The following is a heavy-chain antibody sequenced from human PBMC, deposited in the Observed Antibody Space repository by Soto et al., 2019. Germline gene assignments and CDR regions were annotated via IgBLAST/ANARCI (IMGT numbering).Heavy chain of an antibody. CDR1: GFTFSNYW. J-gene: IGHJ4*02. Sequence: EVQLVESGGGLVQPGGSLRLSSAASGFTFSNYWMVWVRQAPEKGPEWVATIKQDGSEKYYVDSVKGRFTISRDNTKNSLYLQMNSLRAEDTALYYCARETSADSFWGQGTLVTVSS. CDR3: ARETSADSF. V-gene: IGHV3-7*01. D-gene: IGHD2-21*01. CDR2: IKQDGSEK.